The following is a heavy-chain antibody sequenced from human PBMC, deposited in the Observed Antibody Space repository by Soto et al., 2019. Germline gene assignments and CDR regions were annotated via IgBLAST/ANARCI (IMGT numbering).Heavy chain of an antibody. D-gene: IGHD5-12*01. J-gene: IGHJ4*02. CDR2: IYYSGST. V-gene: IGHV4-39*01. CDR3: ARHVVATITGIDY. CDR1: GGSISSSSYY. Sequence: LSLTCTVSGGSISSSSYYWGWIRQPPGKGLEWIGSIYYSGSTYYNPSLKSRVTISVDTSKNQFSLKLSSVTAADTAVYYCARHVVATITGIDYWGQGTLVTVSS.